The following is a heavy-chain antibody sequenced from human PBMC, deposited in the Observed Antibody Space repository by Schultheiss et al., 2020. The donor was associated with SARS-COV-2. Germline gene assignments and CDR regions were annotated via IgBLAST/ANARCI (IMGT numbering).Heavy chain of an antibody. Sequence: GGSLRLSCAASGFTFSSYGMHWVRQAPGKGLEWVAVISYDGSNKYYADSVKGRFTISRDNSKNTLYLQMNSLRAEDTAVYYCAKDGGDIVVVPAAIAFYYYYYGMDVWGQGTTVTVSS. D-gene: IGHD2-2*01. CDR2: ISYDGSNK. CDR1: GFTFSSYG. V-gene: IGHV3-30*18. CDR3: AKDGGDIVVVPAAIAFYYYYYGMDV. J-gene: IGHJ6*02.